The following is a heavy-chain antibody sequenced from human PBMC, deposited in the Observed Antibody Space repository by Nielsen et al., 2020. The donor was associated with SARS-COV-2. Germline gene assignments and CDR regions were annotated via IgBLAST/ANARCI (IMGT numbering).Heavy chain of an antibody. D-gene: IGHD3-9*01. Sequence: VRQAPGKGLEWVANIKQDGSEKYYVDSVKGRFTISRDNAKNSLYLQMNSLRAEDTAVYYCARERSTYYDILTGYRITPFDYWGQGTLVTVSS. J-gene: IGHJ4*02. CDR3: ARERSTYYDILTGYRITPFDY. V-gene: IGHV3-7*03. CDR2: IKQDGSEK.